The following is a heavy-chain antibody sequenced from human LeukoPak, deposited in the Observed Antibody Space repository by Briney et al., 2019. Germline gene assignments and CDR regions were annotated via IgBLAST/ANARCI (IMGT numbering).Heavy chain of an antibody. J-gene: IGHJ3*02. CDR3: ARRSRALGAFDI. D-gene: IGHD1-14*01. CDR2: INHSGST. CDR1: GGSFSGYY. V-gene: IGHV4-34*01. Sequence: PSETLSLTCAVYGGSFSGYYWSWIRQPPGKGLEWIGKINHSGSTNYNPSLKSRVTISVDTSKNQFSLKLSSVTAADTAVYYCARRSRALGAFDIWGQGTMVTVSS.